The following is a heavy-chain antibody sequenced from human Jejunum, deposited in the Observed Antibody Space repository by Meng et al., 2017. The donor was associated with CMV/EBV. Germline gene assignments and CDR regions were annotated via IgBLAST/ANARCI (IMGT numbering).Heavy chain of an antibody. CDR1: GFTVISDT. Sequence: VASGFTVISDTMNGVRQAPGKGLEWVSSISSRMAFTYYADSVKGRFTISRDDAQNSVHLQMNSLRVEDTAIYYCVRGSDFRYGMDIWGQGTTVTVSS. D-gene: IGHD3-3*01. CDR3: VRGSDFRYGMDI. CDR2: ISSRMAFT. J-gene: IGHJ6*02. V-gene: IGHV3-21*01.